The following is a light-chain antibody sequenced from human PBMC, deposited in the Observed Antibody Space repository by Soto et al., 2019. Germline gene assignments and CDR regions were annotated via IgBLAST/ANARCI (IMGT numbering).Light chain of an antibody. CDR3: QQYSSDSGA. J-gene: IGKJ1*01. CDR2: KAS. V-gene: IGKV1-5*03. Sequence: DIQMTQSPSTLSGSVGDRVTITCRASQTISSWLAWYQQKPGKAPKLLIYKASTFKSGVPSRFSGSGSGTEVTLTISSLQPDDFATYYCQQYSSDSGAFGQGTKVEI. CDR1: QTISSW.